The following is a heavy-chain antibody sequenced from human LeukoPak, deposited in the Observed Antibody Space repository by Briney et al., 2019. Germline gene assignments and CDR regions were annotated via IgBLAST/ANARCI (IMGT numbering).Heavy chain of an antibody. CDR2: IYYSGST. CDR1: GGSISSSSYY. D-gene: IGHD1-1*01. J-gene: IGHJ6*03. V-gene: IGHV4-39*01. CDR3: TLEPRGNYYYYMDV. Sequence: SETLSLTCTVSGGSISSSSYYWGWIRQPPGKGLEWIGSIYYSGSTYYNPSLKSRVTISVDTSKNQFSLKLSSVTAADTAVYYCTLEPRGNYYYYMDVRGKGTTVTVSS.